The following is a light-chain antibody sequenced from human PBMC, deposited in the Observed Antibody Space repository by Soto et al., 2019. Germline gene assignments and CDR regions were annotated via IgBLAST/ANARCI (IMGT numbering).Light chain of an antibody. CDR1: QSISSW. V-gene: IGKV1-5*03. Sequence: DIQMTQSPSPLSASVGDRVTITCRASQSISSWLAWYQQKPGKAPKLLIYKASSLESGVPSRFSGSGSGTEFTLTISSLQTDDFATYYCQQYNSYWTSGQGTKVEIK. CDR2: KAS. J-gene: IGKJ1*01. CDR3: QQYNSYWT.